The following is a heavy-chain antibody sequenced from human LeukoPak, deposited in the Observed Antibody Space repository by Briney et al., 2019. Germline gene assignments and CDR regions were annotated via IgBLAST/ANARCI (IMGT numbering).Heavy chain of an antibody. CDR3: ARMEDGSGFFDR. CDR2: INHSGNT. Sequence: PSETLSLTCAVYGGSFSGYYCSWIRQPPGKGLEWIGEINHSGNTNYNPSLKSRVTISIDTSKNQFSLKLTSVTAADTAVYYCARMEDGSGFFDRWGQGTLVTVSS. D-gene: IGHD3-3*01. J-gene: IGHJ4*02. V-gene: IGHV4-34*01. CDR1: GGSFSGYY.